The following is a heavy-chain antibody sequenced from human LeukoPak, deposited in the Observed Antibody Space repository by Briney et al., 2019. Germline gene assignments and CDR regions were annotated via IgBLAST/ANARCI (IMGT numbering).Heavy chain of an antibody. V-gene: IGHV3-23*01. CDR3: AKALYYYDSSGYGDAFDI. CDR2: ISGSGGST. CDR1: GFTFSSYA. D-gene: IGHD3-22*01. J-gene: IGHJ3*02. Sequence: GGSLRLSCAASGFTFSSYAMSWVRQAPGKGLEWVSAISGSGGSTYYAHSVKGRFTISRDNSKNTLYLQMNSLRAEDTAVYYCAKALYYYDSSGYGDAFDIWGQGTIVTVSS.